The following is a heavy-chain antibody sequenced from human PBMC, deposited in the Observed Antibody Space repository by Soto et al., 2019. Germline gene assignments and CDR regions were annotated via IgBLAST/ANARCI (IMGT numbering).Heavy chain of an antibody. V-gene: IGHV3-30*18. CDR2: ISYDGSNK. CDR1: GFTFSSYG. CDR3: AKSSETHYYYYYGMDV. D-gene: IGHD3-3*01. Sequence: TGGSLRLSCAASGFTFSSYGMHWVRQAPGKGLEWVAVISYDGSNKYYADSVKGRFTISRDNSKNTLYLQMNSLRAEDTAVYYCAKSSETHYYYYYGMDVWGQGTTVTVSS. J-gene: IGHJ6*02.